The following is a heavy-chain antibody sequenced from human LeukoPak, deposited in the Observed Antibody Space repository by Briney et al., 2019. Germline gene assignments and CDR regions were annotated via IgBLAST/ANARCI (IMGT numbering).Heavy chain of an antibody. CDR3: ARGILYSSSSGWFDP. V-gene: IGHV4-4*07. J-gene: IGHJ5*02. CDR2: IYTSGST. D-gene: IGHD6-6*01. CDR1: GGSISSYY. Sequence: PSETLSLTCTVSGGSISSYYWSWIRQPAGKGLEWIGRIYTSGSTNYNPSLKSRVTISVDTSKNQFSLKLSSVTAADTAVYYCARGILYSSSSGWFDPWGQGTLVTVSS.